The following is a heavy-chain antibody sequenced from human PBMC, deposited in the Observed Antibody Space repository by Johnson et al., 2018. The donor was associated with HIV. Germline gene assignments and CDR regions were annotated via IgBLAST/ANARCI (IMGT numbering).Heavy chain of an antibody. CDR3: ARESLLPAMTAFDF. CDR1: GFTFSTYA. J-gene: IGHJ3*01. D-gene: IGHD2-2*01. V-gene: IGHV3-30*04. Sequence: VQVLESGGGVVQPGRSLRVSCAASGFTFSTYAMHWVRQAPGKGLEWVAVISNDGSNKYYAQSVKGRFTISRDNSKNTLYLQMNSLRAEDTAVYYCARESLLPAMTAFDFWGQGTMVTVSS. CDR2: ISNDGSNK.